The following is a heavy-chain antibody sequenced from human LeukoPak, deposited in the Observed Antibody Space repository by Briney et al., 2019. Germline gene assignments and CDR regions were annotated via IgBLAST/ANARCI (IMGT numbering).Heavy chain of an antibody. D-gene: IGHD3-3*01. J-gene: IGHJ4*02. CDR3: ATFRGIFGVVYDY. CDR2: IKQDGSEK. CDR1: GFTFSSYW. V-gene: IGHV3-7*01. Sequence: GGSLRLSCAASGFTFSSYWMSWVRQAPGKGLEWVANIKQDGSEKYYVDSVKGRFTISRDNAKNSLYLQMNSLRAEDTAVYYCATFRGIFGVVYDYWGQGTLVTVSS.